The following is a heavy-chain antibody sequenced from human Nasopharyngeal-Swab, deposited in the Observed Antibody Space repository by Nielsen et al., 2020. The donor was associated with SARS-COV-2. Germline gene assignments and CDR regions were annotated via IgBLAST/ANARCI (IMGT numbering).Heavy chain of an antibody. Sequence: GSLRLSCTVSGGSISSSSYYWGWIRQPPGKGLEWIGSIYYSGSTYYNPSLKSRVTISVDTSKNQFSLKLSSVTAADTAVYYCARDMYYDFWSGYLTHYYYYGMDVWGQGTTVTVSS. V-gene: IGHV4-39*02. J-gene: IGHJ6*02. CDR2: IYYSGST. D-gene: IGHD3-3*01. CDR1: GGSISSSSYY. CDR3: ARDMYYDFWSGYLTHYYYYGMDV.